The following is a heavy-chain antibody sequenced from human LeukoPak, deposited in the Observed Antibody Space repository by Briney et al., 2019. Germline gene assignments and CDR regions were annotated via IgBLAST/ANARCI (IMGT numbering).Heavy chain of an antibody. Sequence: ASVKVSCKVSGYTLTELSMHWVRQAPGKGLEWMGGFDPEDGETIYAQKFQGRVTMTEDTSTDTAYMELSSLSSEDTAVYYCATGRCSSTSCYGRDAFDIWGQGTMVTVSS. CDR2: FDPEDGET. V-gene: IGHV1-24*01. CDR3: ATGRCSSTSCYGRDAFDI. CDR1: GYTLTELS. D-gene: IGHD2-2*01. J-gene: IGHJ3*02.